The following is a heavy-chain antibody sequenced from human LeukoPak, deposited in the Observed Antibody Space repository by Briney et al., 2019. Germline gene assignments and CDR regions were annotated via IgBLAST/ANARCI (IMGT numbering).Heavy chain of an antibody. CDR1: GFTFSSYC. Sequence: GGSLRLSCAASGFTFSSYCMNWVRQAPGKGLEWVSSISSSSSYIYYADSVKGRFTISRDNAKNSLYLQMNSLRAEDTAVYYCARDSYYYGSGSYYNPDAFDIWGQGTMVTVSS. CDR2: ISSSSSYI. J-gene: IGHJ3*02. V-gene: IGHV3-21*01. D-gene: IGHD3-10*01. CDR3: ARDSYYYGSGSYYNPDAFDI.